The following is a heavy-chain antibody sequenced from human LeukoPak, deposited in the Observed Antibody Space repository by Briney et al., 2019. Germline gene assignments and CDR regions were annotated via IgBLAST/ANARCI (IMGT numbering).Heavy chain of an antibody. CDR1: GGSFSGYY. Sequence: SETLSLTCAVYGGSFSGYYWSWIRQPPGKGLEWIGEINHSGSTNYNPSLKSRVTISVGTSKNQFSLKLSSVTAADTAVYYCARGLIWGNYYMDVWGKGTTVTISS. J-gene: IGHJ6*03. CDR2: INHSGST. D-gene: IGHD3-16*01. V-gene: IGHV4-34*01. CDR3: ARGLIWGNYYMDV.